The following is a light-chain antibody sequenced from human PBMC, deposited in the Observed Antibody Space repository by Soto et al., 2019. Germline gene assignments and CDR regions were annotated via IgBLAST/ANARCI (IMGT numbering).Light chain of an antibody. V-gene: IGLV1-40*01. Sequence: QSVLTQPPSVSGAPRQRVTISCTGSSSNIGAGFDVHWYQLLPGTAPKLLIYANTNRPSGVPDRFSGSKSGTSASPAITGLQAEDEADYYCQSYDSSLSGSYVFGTGTKLTVL. CDR2: ANT. J-gene: IGLJ1*01. CDR1: SSNIGAGFD. CDR3: QSYDSSLSGSYV.